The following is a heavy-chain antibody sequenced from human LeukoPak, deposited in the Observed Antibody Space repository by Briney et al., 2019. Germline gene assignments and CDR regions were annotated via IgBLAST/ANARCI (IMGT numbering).Heavy chain of an antibody. CDR3: ERGRRPYGELPGNFDY. CDR2: IYYSGST. Sequence: SETLSLTCTVSGGSIRNNYWNSIRQPPGKGLEWIGYIYYSGSTNYNPSLKSRVTISVDMSKNQFSLKLSSVNAADTAVYYCERGRRPYGELPGNFDYWGQGTLVTVSS. CDR1: GGSIRNNY. J-gene: IGHJ4*02. D-gene: IGHD4-17*01. V-gene: IGHV4-59*01.